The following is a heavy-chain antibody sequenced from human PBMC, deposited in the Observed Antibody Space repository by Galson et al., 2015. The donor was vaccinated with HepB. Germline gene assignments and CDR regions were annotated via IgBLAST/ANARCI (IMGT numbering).Heavy chain of an antibody. CDR1: GFTVSSNY. J-gene: IGHJ4*02. CDR2: IYSGGST. V-gene: IGHV3-53*01. D-gene: IGHD3-16*02. CDR3: ARASALSPRAYDY. Sequence: SLRLSCAASGFTVSSNYMSWVRQAPGKGLEWVSVIYSGGSTYYADSVKGRFTISRDNSKNTLYLQMNSLRAEDTAVYYCARASALSPRAYDYWGQGTLITVSS.